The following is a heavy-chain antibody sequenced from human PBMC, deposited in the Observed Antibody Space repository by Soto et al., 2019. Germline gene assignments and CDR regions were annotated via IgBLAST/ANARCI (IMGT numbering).Heavy chain of an antibody. V-gene: IGHV6-1*01. CDR2: TYYRSKWYN. CDR1: GDSVSSNSAA. CDR3: ARVLVGWGSYYYYYGMDV. Sequence: SQTLSLTCAISGDSVSSNSAAWNWIRQSPSRGLEWLGRTYYRSKWYNDYAVSVKSRITINPDTSKNQFSLKLSSVTAADTAVYYCARVLVGWGSYYYYYGMDVWGQGTTVTVSS. J-gene: IGHJ6*02. D-gene: IGHD3-16*01.